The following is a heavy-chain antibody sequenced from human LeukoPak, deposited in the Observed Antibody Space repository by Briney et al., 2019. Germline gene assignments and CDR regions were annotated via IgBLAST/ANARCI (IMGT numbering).Heavy chain of an antibody. Sequence: PSETLSLTCTVAGGSISSGDYYWSWIRQPPGKGLEWIAYMYYSGSTYYNPSLKSRVTMSADTSKNQLSLKLSSVTAADTAVYYCARPYYYDSRIDPWGQGILVTVSS. D-gene: IGHD3-22*01. V-gene: IGHV4-30-4*01. CDR1: GGSISSGDYY. CDR2: MYYSGST. J-gene: IGHJ5*02. CDR3: ARPYYYDSRIDP.